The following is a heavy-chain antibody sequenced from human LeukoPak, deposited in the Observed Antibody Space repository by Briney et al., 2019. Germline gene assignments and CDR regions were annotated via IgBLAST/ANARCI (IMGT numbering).Heavy chain of an antibody. V-gene: IGHV4-59*01. D-gene: IGHD3-22*01. CDR1: GGPISSYY. Sequence: SETLSLTCTVSGGPISSYYWSWIRQPPGKGLEWIGYIYYSGSTNYNPSLKSRVTISVDTSKNQFSLKLSSVTAANTAVYYCARVYYDSSGYYYYFDYWGQGTLVTVSS. J-gene: IGHJ4*02. CDR2: IYYSGST. CDR3: ARVYYDSSGYYYYFDY.